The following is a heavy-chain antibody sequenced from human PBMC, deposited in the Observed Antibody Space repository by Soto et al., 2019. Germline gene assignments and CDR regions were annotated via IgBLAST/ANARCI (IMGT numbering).Heavy chain of an antibody. CDR3: AKDAPGSGWLSDY. J-gene: IGHJ4*02. CDR1: GFTFSIYA. CDR2: IGGSGGDT. V-gene: IGHV3-23*01. D-gene: IGHD3-22*01. Sequence: GGSLRLSCAASGFTFSIYAMSWVRQAPGKGLEWVSNIGGSGGDTTYADFVRGRFTVSRDNSRNTLYLQMNSLRAEDTAIYYCAKDAPGSGWLSDYWGRGTLVTVSS.